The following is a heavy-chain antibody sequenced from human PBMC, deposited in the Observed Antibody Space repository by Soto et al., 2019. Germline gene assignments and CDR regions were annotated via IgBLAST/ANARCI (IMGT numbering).Heavy chain of an antibody. Sequence: EVQLLESGGGLVQPGGSLRLSCAASGFTFNTFEMSCVRQAPGRGLEWVSFISDDGTRTYYADAVKGRFTISRDNSKYTLYLQMNSLTVEDTAVYACVKGGWLDFWGQGNLVTVSS. CDR2: ISDDGTRT. D-gene: IGHD3-16*01. CDR3: VKGGWLDF. CDR1: GFTFNTFE. J-gene: IGHJ5*01. V-gene: IGHV3-23*01.